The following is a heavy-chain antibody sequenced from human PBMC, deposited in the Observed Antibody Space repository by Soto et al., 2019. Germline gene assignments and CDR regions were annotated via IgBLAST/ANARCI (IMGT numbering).Heavy chain of an antibody. D-gene: IGHD6-19*01. Sequence: QVHLVQSGAEVKGPGDSMKVSCKTSGYTFTAYGINWVRQAPGQGLEWMGGVSAYNGVTNYAQKLHGRVAMTTDTSTKTAYMELRSLRPDDTAVYYCSRGIAVGDYYYMDVWGIGTTVTVAS. J-gene: IGHJ6*03. CDR2: VSAYNGVT. CDR1: GYTFTAYG. V-gene: IGHV1-18*01. CDR3: SRGIAVGDYYYMDV.